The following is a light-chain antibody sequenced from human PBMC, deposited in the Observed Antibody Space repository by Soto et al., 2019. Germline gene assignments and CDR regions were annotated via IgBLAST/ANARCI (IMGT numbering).Light chain of an antibody. CDR1: QSVSTSY. V-gene: IGKV3D-20*02. CDR3: QQRNDWQVT. CDR2: GAS. J-gene: IGKJ5*01. Sequence: DIVLTQSPGTLSLSPGDRATLSCRASQSVSTSYLAWYQQKPGQAPRLLIYGASSRATGIPDRFSGSGSGTDFTLTISGLEPEDFAVYYCQQRNDWQVTFGQGTRLEIK.